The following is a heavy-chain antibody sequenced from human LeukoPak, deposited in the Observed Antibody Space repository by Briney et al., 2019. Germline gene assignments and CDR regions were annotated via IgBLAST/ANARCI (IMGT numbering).Heavy chain of an antibody. CDR1: GYTFTGYS. D-gene: IGHD2-2*01. CDR3: ARVGVEGASCYDYWGLY. CDR2: INPNSGVT. J-gene: IGHJ4*02. V-gene: IGHV1-2*02. Sequence: ASLKVSCKASGYTFTGYSMHWVRQAPGQGLEWMGWINPNSGVTNYAQKFQGRVTMTRDTSISTAYMELSSLRSDDTAVYYCARVGVEGASCYDYWGLYWGQGTLVTVSS.